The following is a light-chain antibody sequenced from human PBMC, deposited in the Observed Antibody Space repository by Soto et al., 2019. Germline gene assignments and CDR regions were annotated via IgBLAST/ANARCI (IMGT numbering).Light chain of an antibody. Sequence: EIVMTQSPATLSVSPGERATLSCRASQSIARNLAWYQQKRGQAPRLLIYGASTRATDIPARFSGSGYGTEFTLTISSLQSEDFAVYYCQQYNNWPPYTFGQGTKLEIK. CDR3: QQYNNWPPYT. CDR1: QSIARN. J-gene: IGKJ2*01. V-gene: IGKV3-15*01. CDR2: GAS.